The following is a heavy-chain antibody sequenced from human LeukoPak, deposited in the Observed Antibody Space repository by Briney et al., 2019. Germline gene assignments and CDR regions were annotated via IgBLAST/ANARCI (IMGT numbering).Heavy chain of an antibody. CDR2: INHSGST. V-gene: IGHV4-34*01. CDR3: ARGSLVVVAAAPRASGWFDP. CDR1: GFTFTNFP. Sequence: GSLRLSCAASGFTFTNFPMNWVRQPPGKGLEWIGEINHSGSTNYNPSLKSRVTISVDTSKNQFSLKLSSVTAADTAVYYCARGSLVVVAAAPRASGWFDPWGQGTLVTVSS. J-gene: IGHJ5*02. D-gene: IGHD2-15*01.